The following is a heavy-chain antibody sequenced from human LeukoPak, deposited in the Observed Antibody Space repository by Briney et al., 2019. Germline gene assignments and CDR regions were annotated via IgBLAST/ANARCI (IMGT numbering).Heavy chain of an antibody. CDR1: GFTFSSYA. J-gene: IGHJ4*02. D-gene: IGHD3-3*01. Sequence: HPGGSLRLSCAASGFTFSSYAMHWVRQAPGKGLEWVAVISYDGSNKYYADSVKGRFTISRDNSKNTLYLQMNSLRAEDTAVYYCARDASYDFWSGYVNYFDYWGQGTLVTVSS. CDR2: ISYDGSNK. V-gene: IGHV3-30*04. CDR3: ARDASYDFWSGYVNYFDY.